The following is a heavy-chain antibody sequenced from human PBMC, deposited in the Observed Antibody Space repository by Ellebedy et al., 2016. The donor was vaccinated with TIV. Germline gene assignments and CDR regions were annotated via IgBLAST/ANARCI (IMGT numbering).Heavy chain of an antibody. J-gene: IGHJ5*02. CDR1: GVSISSPSYY. CDR2: MYYTGSS. CDR3: ARSRGNWFDP. V-gene: IGHV4-39*02. Sequence: MPSETLSLTCTVSGVSISSPSYYRGWIRPSPGKGLEWIGSMYYTGSSYYTPALKSPVTISLDTSKNHFSLKLTSVTAADTAVYYCARSRGNWFDPWGQGALVTVSS.